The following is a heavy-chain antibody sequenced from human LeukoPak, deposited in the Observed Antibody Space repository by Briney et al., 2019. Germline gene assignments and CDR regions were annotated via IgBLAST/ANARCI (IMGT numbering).Heavy chain of an antibody. CDR1: GLTFSSYA. Sequence: GGSLRLSCAASGLTFSSYAMSWVRQAPGKGLEWVSTISDGGGRTYYADSVKGRFTISRDNAKNSLYLQMNSLRAEDTAVYYCARVSSSSSLENGMDVWGQGTTVTVSS. CDR2: ISDGGGRT. J-gene: IGHJ6*02. D-gene: IGHD6-13*01. V-gene: IGHV3-23*01. CDR3: ARVSSSSSLENGMDV.